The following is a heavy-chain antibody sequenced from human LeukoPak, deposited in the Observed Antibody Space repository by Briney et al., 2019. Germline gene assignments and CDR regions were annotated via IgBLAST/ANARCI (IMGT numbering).Heavy chain of an antibody. CDR2: ISMSSRTI. J-gene: IGHJ4*02. CDR1: GFTFSSYS. CDR3: ARGGYDFWCGYLGGGPYYFDY. Sequence: GGSLRLSCAASGFTFSSYSMNWVRQAPGKGRGGVSYISMSSRTIYYADSVKGGFTLSRDNAKNSLYLQMNSWTDEDPAVFYGARGGYDFWCGYLGGGPYYFDYWGQGTLVTVSS. D-gene: IGHD3-3*01. V-gene: IGHV3-48*02.